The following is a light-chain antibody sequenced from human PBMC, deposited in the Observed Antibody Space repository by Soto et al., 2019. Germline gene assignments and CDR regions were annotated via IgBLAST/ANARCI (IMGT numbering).Light chain of an antibody. V-gene: IGKV1-33*01. CDR2: DAS. Sequence: DIQKTQSPSSLSASVGDRVTITCQASQDISNDLNWYQQKPGKAPKLLIYDASNLEKGDPSRFSGSGSRTDCPFTISSLQPEDIDTLHCKLYDNLPVTFGPGTKGDIK. CDR3: KLYDNLPVT. J-gene: IGKJ3*01. CDR1: QDISND.